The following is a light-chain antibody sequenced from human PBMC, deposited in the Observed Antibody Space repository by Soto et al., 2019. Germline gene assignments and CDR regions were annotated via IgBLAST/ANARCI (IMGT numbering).Light chain of an antibody. CDR3: QQYDGYSYT. CDR1: QHVLDSSNNRDY. V-gene: IGKV4-1*01. CDR2: WAS. J-gene: IGKJ2*01. Sequence: DIVMTQSPDSLAVSLGERATINCKSSQHVLDSSNNRDYLVWYQQKPGQPPKLLIYWASTRESGVPDRFSGSGSGTEFTLTISSLQPDDFATYYCQQYDGYSYTFGQGTRLEIK.